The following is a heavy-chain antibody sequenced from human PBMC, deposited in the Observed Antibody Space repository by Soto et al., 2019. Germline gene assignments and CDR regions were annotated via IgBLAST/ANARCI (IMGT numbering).Heavy chain of an antibody. CDR1: GFTVSSNY. Sequence: SGFTVSSNYMSWVRQAPGKGLEWVSVIYSGGSTYYADSVKGRFTISRDNSKNTLYLQMNSLRAKDTAVYYCAMNYYDSSGYYWHPGTLDYWGQGTLVTVSS. V-gene: IGHV3-66*01. D-gene: IGHD3-22*01. J-gene: IGHJ4*02. CDR2: IYSGGST. CDR3: AMNYYDSSGYYWHPGTLDY.